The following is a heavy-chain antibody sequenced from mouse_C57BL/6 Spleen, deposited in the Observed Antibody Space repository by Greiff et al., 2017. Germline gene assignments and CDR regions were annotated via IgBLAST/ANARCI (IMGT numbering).Heavy chain of an antibody. CDR3: ARSGNWDYFDY. J-gene: IGHJ2*01. CDR2: INTSTGGT. V-gene: IGHV1-42*01. Sequence: EVQLQQSGPELVKPGASVKITCKASGYSFTGYYMNWVKQSPEKSLEWIGEINTSTGGTTYNPQFKAKDTLTVGNSSSTAYMQLKSLTSEDSAIYYCARSGNWDYFDYWGQGTTHTVST. D-gene: IGHD4-1*01. CDR1: GYSFTGYY.